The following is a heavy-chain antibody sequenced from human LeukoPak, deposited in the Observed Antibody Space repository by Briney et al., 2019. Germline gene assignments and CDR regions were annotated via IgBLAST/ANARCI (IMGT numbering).Heavy chain of an antibody. J-gene: IGHJ6*02. CDR1: GFTFSSYA. V-gene: IGHV3-30*14. CDR2: ISYDGRNK. Sequence: PGGSLRLSCAASGFTFSSYAIHWVRQAPGKGLEWVAVISYDGRNKYYADSVKGRFTISRDNSKNTLYLQMNSLRAEDTAVYYCARDASSTSFYGMDVWGQGTTVTVSS. CDR3: ARDASSTSFYGMDV. D-gene: IGHD2-2*01.